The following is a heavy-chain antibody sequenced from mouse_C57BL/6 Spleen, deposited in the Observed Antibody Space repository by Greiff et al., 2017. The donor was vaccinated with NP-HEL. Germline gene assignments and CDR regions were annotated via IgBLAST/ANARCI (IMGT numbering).Heavy chain of an antibody. J-gene: IGHJ3*01. Sequence: QVQLQQSDAELVKPGASVKISCKVSGYTFTDHTIHWMKQRPEQGLEWIGDIYPRDGSTKYNEKFKGKATLTADKSSSTAYMQLNSLTSEDSAVYFCAAVYDGYYAWFAYWGQGTLVTVSA. V-gene: IGHV1-78*01. CDR1: GYTFTDHT. D-gene: IGHD2-3*01. CDR3: AAVYDGYYAWFAY. CDR2: IYPRDGST.